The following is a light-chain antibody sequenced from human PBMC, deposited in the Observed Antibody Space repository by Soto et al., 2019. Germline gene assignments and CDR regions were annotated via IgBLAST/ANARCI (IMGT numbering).Light chain of an antibody. CDR1: QSISSY. V-gene: IGKV1-39*01. CDR2: AAS. Sequence: DIQMTQSPFSLSASLGYRVTITLRASQSISSYLNWYQQKPGIAPKLLIFAASTLQSGVPSRFSGSGSGTDFTLTISSLQPEDFATYFCQQSYSIPHTFGQGTKVDIK. J-gene: IGKJ1*01. CDR3: QQSYSIPHT.